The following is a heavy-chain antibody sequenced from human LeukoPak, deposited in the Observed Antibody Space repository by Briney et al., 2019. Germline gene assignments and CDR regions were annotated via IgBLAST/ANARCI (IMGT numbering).Heavy chain of an antibody. J-gene: IGHJ3*01. Sequence: GGSLRLSCAASGFAFTGNHMNWVRQVPGKGLEWLSYISASSRTIHHAASVKGRFTVSRDNAENSLYLQMDSLRVEDTAIYYCAKSRGWFEVLDVWGQGTLVTVSS. CDR2: ISASSRTI. D-gene: IGHD3-10*01. CDR1: GFAFTGNH. CDR3: AKSRGWFEVLDV. V-gene: IGHV3-48*04.